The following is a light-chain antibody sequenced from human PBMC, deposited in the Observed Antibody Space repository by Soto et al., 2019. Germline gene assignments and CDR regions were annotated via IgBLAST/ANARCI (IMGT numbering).Light chain of an antibody. CDR3: QSYDTSLGGSWV. CDR1: SSNIGAGYD. J-gene: IGLJ1*01. CDR2: DNS. Sequence: QSVLTQPPSVSGAPGQRVTISCTGSSSNIGAGYDVHWYQLLPGTAPKLLIYDNSNRPSGVPDRFSGSKSGTSASLAITGLQAEDEADYYCQSYDTSLGGSWVSGTGTKLTVL. V-gene: IGLV1-40*01.